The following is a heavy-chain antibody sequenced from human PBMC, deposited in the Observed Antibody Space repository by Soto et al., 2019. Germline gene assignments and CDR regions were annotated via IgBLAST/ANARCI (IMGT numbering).Heavy chain of an antibody. CDR3: ASEYYDFWSGSYGMDV. V-gene: IGHV3-74*01. CDR1: GFTFSSYW. D-gene: IGHD3-3*01. J-gene: IGHJ6*02. CDR2: INSDVSST. Sequence: WGSLRLSCAASGFTFSSYWMHWVRQAPGRGLVWVSRINSDVSSTSYADSVKGRFTISRDNAKNTLYLQMNSLRAEDTAVYYCASEYYDFWSGSYGMDVWGQGTTVTVSS.